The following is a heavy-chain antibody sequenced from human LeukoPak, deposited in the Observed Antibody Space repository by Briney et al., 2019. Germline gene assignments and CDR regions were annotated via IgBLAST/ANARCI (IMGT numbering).Heavy chain of an antibody. Sequence: GGSLRLSCAASGFTFSNAWMSWVRQAPGKGLEWVGRIKSKTDGGTTDYAAPVKGRFTISRDDSKNTLYLQMNSLKTEDTAVYYCTTTRGFWSEGIDYWGQGTLVTVSS. CDR2: IKSKTDGGTT. CDR1: GFTFSNAW. CDR3: TTTRGFWSEGIDY. D-gene: IGHD3-3*01. J-gene: IGHJ4*02. V-gene: IGHV3-15*01.